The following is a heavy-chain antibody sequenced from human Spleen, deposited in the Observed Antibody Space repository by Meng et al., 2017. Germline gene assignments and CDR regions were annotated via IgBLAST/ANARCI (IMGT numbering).Heavy chain of an antibody. CDR2: INHSGST. V-gene: IGHV4-34*01. J-gene: IGHJ4*02. D-gene: IGHD3-22*01. CDR1: GGSFSGYY. Sequence: SQTLSLTCAVYGGSFSGYYWIWIRQPPGKGLEWMGEINHSGSTNYNQYLKSRVTISVDTSKNQFSLKLSSVSAADTAVYYCARGFVRSYYDSSGYYRIDYWGQGTLVTVSS. CDR3: ARGFVRSYYDSSGYYRIDY.